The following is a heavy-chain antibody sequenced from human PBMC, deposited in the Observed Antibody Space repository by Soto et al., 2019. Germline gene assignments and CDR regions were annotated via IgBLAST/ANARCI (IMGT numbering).Heavy chain of an antibody. Sequence: QVQLVESGGGVVQPGRSLRLSCAASGFIFSNYVMYWVRQAPGKGLEWVAFMSYDGTTKSYADSVKGRFTISRDNSQNPLALQMNSLRPEDPGVHSCTSEVLFSRYFDYWGQGTLVTVSS. CDR3: TSEVLFSRYFDY. D-gene: IGHD2-21*01. CDR1: GFIFSNYV. CDR2: MSYDGTTK. V-gene: IGHV3-30-3*01. J-gene: IGHJ4*02.